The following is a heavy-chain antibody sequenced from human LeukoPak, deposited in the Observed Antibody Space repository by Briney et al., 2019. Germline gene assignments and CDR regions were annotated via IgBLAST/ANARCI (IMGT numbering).Heavy chain of an antibody. V-gene: IGHV4-34*01. CDR1: GGSFSGYY. J-gene: IGHJ5*02. CDR3: AIGGGYNWFDP. Sequence: SETLSLTCAVYGGSFSGYYWSWIRQPPGKGLEWIGEINHSGSTNYNPSLKSRVTISVDTSKNQFSLKLTSVTAADTAVYYCAIGGGYNWFDPWGQGTLVTVSS. CDR2: INHSGST.